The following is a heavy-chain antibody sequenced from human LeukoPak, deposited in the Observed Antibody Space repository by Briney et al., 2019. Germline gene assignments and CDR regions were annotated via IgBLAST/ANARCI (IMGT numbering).Heavy chain of an antibody. D-gene: IGHD6-13*01. CDR3: AKDVIAAAALDLYYYYYGMDV. J-gene: IGHJ6*02. V-gene: IGHV3-30*18. Sequence: PGGSLRLSCAASGFTFSSYGMHWVRQAPGKGLEWVAVISYDGSNKYYADSVKGRFTISRDNSKNTLYLQMNSLRAEDTAVYYCAKDVIAAAALDLYYYYYGMDVWGQGTTVTVSS. CDR1: GFTFSSYG. CDR2: ISYDGSNK.